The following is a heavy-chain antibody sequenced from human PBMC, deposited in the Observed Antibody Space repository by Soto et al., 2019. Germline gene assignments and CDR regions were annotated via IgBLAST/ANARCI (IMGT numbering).Heavy chain of an antibody. CDR2: ISTSIDAT. J-gene: IGHJ4*02. CDR1: GFAFSNYA. CDR3: AKDRTVAARNFDY. V-gene: IGHV3-23*01. Sequence: GSLRLSCAASGFAFSNYAMHWVRQAPGKGLEWVSSISTSIDATYYADSVKGRFTISRDDSENTPYLQMNSLRAEDSAVYYCAKDRTVAARNFDYWGQGXQVTVSS. D-gene: IGHD6-6*01.